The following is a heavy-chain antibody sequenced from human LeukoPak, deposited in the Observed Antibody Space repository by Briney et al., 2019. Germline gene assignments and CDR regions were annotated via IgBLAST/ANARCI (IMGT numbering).Heavy chain of an antibody. Sequence: PGGSLRLSCAASGFTFSSYAMSWVRQAPGKGLEWVSAISGSGGSTYYADSVKGRFTISRDNSKNMLYLQMNSLRAEDTAVYYCAKEGGGFWSGYSEYYGMDVWGQGTTVTVSS. CDR2: ISGSGGST. D-gene: IGHD3-3*01. J-gene: IGHJ6*02. CDR3: AKEGGGFWSGYSEYYGMDV. V-gene: IGHV3-23*01. CDR1: GFTFSSYA.